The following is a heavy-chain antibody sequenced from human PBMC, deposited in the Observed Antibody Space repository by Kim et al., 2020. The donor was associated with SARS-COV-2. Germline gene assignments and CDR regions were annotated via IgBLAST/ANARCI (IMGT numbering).Heavy chain of an antibody. D-gene: IGHD7-27*01. V-gene: IGHV4-34*01. Sequence: SETLSLTCAVYGGSFSGYYWSWIRQPPGKGLEWIGEINHSGSTNYNPSLKSRVTISVDTSKNQFSLKLSSVTAADTAVYYCARSYPELGKRRFDPWGQGTLVTVSS. CDR2: INHSGST. CDR3: ARSYPELGKRRFDP. J-gene: IGHJ5*02. CDR1: GGSFSGYY.